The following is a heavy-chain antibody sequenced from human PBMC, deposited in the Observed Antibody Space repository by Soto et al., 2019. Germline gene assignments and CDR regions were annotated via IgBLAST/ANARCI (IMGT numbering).Heavy chain of an antibody. J-gene: IGHJ6*02. CDR3: AKNTVRGAAYYYYGMDV. V-gene: IGHV3-23*01. Sequence: EVQLLESGGGLVQPGGSLRLSCAASGFTFSSYAMSWVRHAPGKGLEWVSAISGSGGSTYYADSVKGRFTISRDNSKNTLYLQMNSLRAEDTAVYYSAKNTVRGAAYYYYGMDVWGQGTTVTVSS. CDR2: ISGSGGST. CDR1: GFTFSSYA. D-gene: IGHD3-10*01.